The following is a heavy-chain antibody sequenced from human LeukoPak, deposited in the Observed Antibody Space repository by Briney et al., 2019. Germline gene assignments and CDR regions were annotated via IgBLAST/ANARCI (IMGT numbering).Heavy chain of an antibody. CDR3: AKSARIAVAGRSPDY. CDR1: GFTFSSYA. D-gene: IGHD6-19*01. V-gene: IGHV3-30-3*02. CDR2: ISYDGSNK. Sequence: GGSLRLSCAASGFTFSSYAMHWVRQAPGKGLEWVAVISYDGSNKYYADSVKGRFTISRDNSKNTLYLQMNNLRAEDTAVYYCAKSARIAVAGRSPDYWGQGTLVTVSS. J-gene: IGHJ4*02.